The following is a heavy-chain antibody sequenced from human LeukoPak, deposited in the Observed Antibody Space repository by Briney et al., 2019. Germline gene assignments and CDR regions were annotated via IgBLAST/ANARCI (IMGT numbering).Heavy chain of an antibody. Sequence: GESLKISCQGSGYTFTSYWIGWVRQMPGKGLEWMGIIYPDDSDTRYSPSFQGQVTISADKSIATAYLQWSSLKASDTAMYYCATPVDMATSPYGYWGQGTLVTVSS. CDR3: ATPVDMATSPYGY. CDR1: GYTFTSYW. V-gene: IGHV5-51*01. CDR2: IYPDDSDT. D-gene: IGHD5-24*01. J-gene: IGHJ4*02.